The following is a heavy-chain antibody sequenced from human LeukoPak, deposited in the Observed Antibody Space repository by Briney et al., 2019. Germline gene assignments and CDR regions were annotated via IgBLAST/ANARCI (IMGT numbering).Heavy chain of an antibody. V-gene: IGHV1-46*01. CDR1: GYTFTSYY. D-gene: IGHD3-22*01. CDR3: ARDRGDYYDSSGYYDY. CDR2: INPSGGST. J-gene: IGHJ4*02. Sequence: ASVKVSCKASGYTFTSYYTHWVRQAPGQGLEWMGIINPSGGSTSYAQKFQGRVTMTRDTSTSTVYMELSSLRSEDTAVYYCARDRGDYYDSSGYYDYWGQGTLVTVSS.